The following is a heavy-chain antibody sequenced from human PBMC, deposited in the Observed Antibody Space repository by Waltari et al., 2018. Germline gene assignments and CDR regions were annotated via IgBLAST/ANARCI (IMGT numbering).Heavy chain of an antibody. Sequence: MHWVRQAPGKGLEWVAVIWYDGSNKYYADSVKGRFTISRDNSKNTLYLQMNSLRAEDTAMYYCAKDLGIAAAGTHVDYWGQGTLVTVSS. CDR3: AKDLGIAAAGTHVDY. V-gene: IGHV3-33*06. CDR2: IWYDGSNK. D-gene: IGHD6-13*01. J-gene: IGHJ4*02.